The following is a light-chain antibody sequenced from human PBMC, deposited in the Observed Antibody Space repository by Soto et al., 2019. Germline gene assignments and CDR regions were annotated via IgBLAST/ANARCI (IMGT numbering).Light chain of an antibody. J-gene: IGKJ1*01. V-gene: IGKV3-20*01. CDR2: GTS. Sequence: EIVMTQSPDTVSVSPGEGAELSCRASESIVATYLAWYQQKPGQAPRLLMYGTSRRATGTPDRFSGSGSGTDFTLTVRRLEPEDFAVYYCQQYGDTPWTFGQGTKVDI. CDR1: ESIVATY. CDR3: QQYGDTPWT.